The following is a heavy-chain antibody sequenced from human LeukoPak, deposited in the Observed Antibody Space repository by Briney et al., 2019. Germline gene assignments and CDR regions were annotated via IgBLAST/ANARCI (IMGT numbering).Heavy chain of an antibody. V-gene: IGHV1-2*02. J-gene: IGHJ4*02. Sequence: ASVKVSCKTSGYTFTSYYIHWLRQAPGQGFEWVGWSDPNSGATKYEHFQGRVTMTRDTSISTAYMELSSLISEDTALYYCARDLTGGGYDNRRDYGDPLGYYFDYWGQGTLVTVSS. CDR3: ARDLTGGGYDNRRDYGDPLGYYFDY. CDR2: SDPNSGAT. D-gene: IGHD4-17*01. CDR1: GYTFTSYY.